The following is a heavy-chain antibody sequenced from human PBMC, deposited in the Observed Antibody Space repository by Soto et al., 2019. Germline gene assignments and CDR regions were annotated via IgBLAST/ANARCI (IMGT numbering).Heavy chain of an antibody. CDR3: ARSVTIFGVVILDY. CDR1: GYTFTSYD. CDR2: MNPNSGNT. Sequence: ASVKVSCKASGYTFTSYDINWVRQATGQGLEWMGWMNPNSGNTGYAQKFQGRVTMTRNTSISTAYMELSSLRSEDTAVYYCARSVTIFGVVILDYWGQGTLVTVSS. D-gene: IGHD3-3*01. J-gene: IGHJ4*02. V-gene: IGHV1-8*01.